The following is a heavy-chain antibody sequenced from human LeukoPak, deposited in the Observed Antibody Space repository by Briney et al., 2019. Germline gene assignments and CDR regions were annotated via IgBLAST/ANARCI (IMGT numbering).Heavy chain of an antibody. CDR2: INHSGST. CDR3: ASEDY. CDR1: GGSISSSSYY. J-gene: IGHJ4*02. Sequence: SETLSLTCTVSGGSISSSSYYWSWIRQPPGKGLEWIGEINHSGSTNYNPSLKSRVTISVDTSKNQFSLKLSSVTAADTAVYYCASEDYWGQGTLVTVSS. V-gene: IGHV4-39*07.